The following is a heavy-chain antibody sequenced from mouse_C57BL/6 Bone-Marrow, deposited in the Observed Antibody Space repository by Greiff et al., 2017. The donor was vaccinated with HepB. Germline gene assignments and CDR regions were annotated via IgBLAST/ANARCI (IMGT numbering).Heavy chain of an antibody. CDR1: GYSITSGYY. CDR2: ISYDGSN. V-gene: IGHV3-6*01. D-gene: IGHD1-1*01. J-gene: IGHJ2*01. CDR3: ARDPLYYYGSSSFDY. Sequence: DVQLQESGPGLVKPSQSLSLTCSVTGYSITSGYYWNWIRQFPGNKLEWMGYISYDGSNNYNPSLKNRISITRDTSKNQFFLKLNSVTTEDTATYYCARDPLYYYGSSSFDYWPRHHSHSLL.